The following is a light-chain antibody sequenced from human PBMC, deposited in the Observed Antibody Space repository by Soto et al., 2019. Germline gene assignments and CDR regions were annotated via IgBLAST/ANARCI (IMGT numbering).Light chain of an antibody. CDR1: QDISDY. V-gene: IGKV1-33*01. CDR2: DAS. CDR3: QHLNSYPP. Sequence: DIQMTQSPSSLSASVGDRVTITCQASQDISDYLNWYHQKPGKAPKFLIYDASYLETGVPSRFSGSGSGTDFTFTISSLQPEDIGTYYCQHLNSYPPFGPGTKVDIK. J-gene: IGKJ3*01.